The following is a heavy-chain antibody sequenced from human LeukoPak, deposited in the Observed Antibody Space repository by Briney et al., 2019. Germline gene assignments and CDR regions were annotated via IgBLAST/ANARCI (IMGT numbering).Heavy chain of an antibody. CDR1: GGSTTGYY. V-gene: IGHV4-59*01. J-gene: IGHJ5*02. Sequence: SETLSLTCTVSGGSTTGYYWGWVRQPPGRGLEWLGYIYYSGSISYNPSLKSRVTISIDTSKNQLSLKMRSMNAADTAVYYCARGQGGTYYGDSWFDPWGQGTLVTVSS. CDR3: ARGQGGTYYGDSWFDP. D-gene: IGHD1-26*01. CDR2: IYYSGSI.